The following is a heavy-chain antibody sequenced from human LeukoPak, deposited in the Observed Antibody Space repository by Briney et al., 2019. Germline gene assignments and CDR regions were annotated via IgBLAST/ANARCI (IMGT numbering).Heavy chain of an antibody. CDR2: ISGSGGYT. V-gene: IGHV3-23*01. CDR3: ALRGYSYGFDY. CDR1: GFTFTNYA. J-gene: IGHJ4*02. D-gene: IGHD5-18*01. Sequence: GGSLRLSCVASGFTFTNYAMTWVRQAPGKGLEWVSAISGSGGYTYYADSVKGRFTISRDNSKNTLYLQMSSLRAEDTAVYYCALRGYSYGFDYWGQGTLATVSS.